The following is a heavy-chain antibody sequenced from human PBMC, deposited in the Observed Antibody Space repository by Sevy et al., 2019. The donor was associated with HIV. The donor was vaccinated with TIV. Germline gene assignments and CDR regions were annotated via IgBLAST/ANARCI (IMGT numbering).Heavy chain of an antibody. J-gene: IGHJ4*02. CDR1: GFTFSSYA. Sequence: GESLKISCAASGFTFSSYAMSWVRQAPGKGLEWVSAISGSGGSTYYADSVKGRFTISRDNSKNTLYLQMNSLRAEDTAVYYCAKHRITMIVVVYYFDYWGQGTLVTVSS. V-gene: IGHV3-23*01. CDR3: AKHRITMIVVVYYFDY. D-gene: IGHD3-22*01. CDR2: ISGSGGST.